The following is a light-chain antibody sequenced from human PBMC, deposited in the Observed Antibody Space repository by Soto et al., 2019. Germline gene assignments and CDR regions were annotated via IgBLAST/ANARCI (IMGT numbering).Light chain of an antibody. J-gene: IGKJ1*01. CDR1: QSISSY. V-gene: IGKV1-39*01. CDR2: AAS. Sequence: DIQMTQSPSSLSASVGDRVTITCRASQSISSYLNWYQQKPGKAPKLLIYAASSLQSGVPSRFSGSGSGTDFTLTISSLQPEDFATYYCQQYDSYSWTFDQGTKVEMK. CDR3: QQYDSYSWT.